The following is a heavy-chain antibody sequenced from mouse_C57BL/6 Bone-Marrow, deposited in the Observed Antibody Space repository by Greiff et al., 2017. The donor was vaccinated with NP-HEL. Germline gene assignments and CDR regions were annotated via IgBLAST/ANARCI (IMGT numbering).Heavy chain of an antibody. CDR2: ISSGGSYT. D-gene: IGHD2-2*01. V-gene: IGHV5-6*01. J-gene: IGHJ2*01. CDR3: ARHEDYGYDEYYFDY. Sequence: EVQRVESGGDLVKPGGSLKLSCAASGFTFSSYGMSWVRQTPVKRLEWVATISSGGSYTYYPDSVKGRFTISRDNAKNTLYLQMSSLKSEDTAMYYCARHEDYGYDEYYFDYWGQGTTLTVSS. CDR1: GFTFSSYG.